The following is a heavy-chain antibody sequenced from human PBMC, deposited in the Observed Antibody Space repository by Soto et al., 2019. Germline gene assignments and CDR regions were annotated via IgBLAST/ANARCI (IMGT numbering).Heavy chain of an antibody. CDR3: VRVRVVSIPLNYDMDV. V-gene: IGHV1-69*01. Sequence: QEQLVQSGPEVQQPGSSVKVSCKASGDTLSRHGISWVRQAPGQGLEWMGGIIPIFRITNYAQKFQGRLMITADESTRTAYMELSRLGSDDSAVYLCVRVRVVSIPLNYDMDVLGQGTTVTVS. CDR1: GDTLSRHG. D-gene: IGHD3-3*01. CDR2: IIPIFRIT. J-gene: IGHJ6*02.